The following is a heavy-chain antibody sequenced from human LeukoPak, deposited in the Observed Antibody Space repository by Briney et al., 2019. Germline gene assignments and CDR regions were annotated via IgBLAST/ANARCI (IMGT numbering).Heavy chain of an antibody. CDR3: ARGPDTYYYGSSGYYPDAFDI. J-gene: IGHJ3*02. CDR2: INHSGST. D-gene: IGHD3-22*01. CDR1: GGSISSSSYY. Sequence: PSETLSLTCTVSGGSISSSSYYWSWIRQPPGKGLEWIGEINHSGSTNYNPSLKSRVTISVDTSKNQFSLKLSSVTAADTAVYYCARGPDTYYYGSSGYYPDAFDIWGQGTMVTVSS. V-gene: IGHV4-39*07.